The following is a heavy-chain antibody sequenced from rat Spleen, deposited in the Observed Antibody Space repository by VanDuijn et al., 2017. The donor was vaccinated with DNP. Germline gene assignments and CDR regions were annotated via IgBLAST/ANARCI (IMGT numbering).Heavy chain of an antibody. V-gene: IGHV2-1*01. Sequence: QVQLKESGPGLVQPSQTMSLTCTVAGFSLTSNSVHWVRQSPGKGLEWMGRIQSGGNKDYNSALKSRLSISRDTSKSQVFLKMNSVQTEDTAMYFCARSLATVAPTGAMDAWGQGTSVTVSS. CDR1: GFSLTSNS. J-gene: IGHJ4*01. CDR2: IQSGGNK. D-gene: IGHD1-3*01. CDR3: ARSLATVAPTGAMDA.